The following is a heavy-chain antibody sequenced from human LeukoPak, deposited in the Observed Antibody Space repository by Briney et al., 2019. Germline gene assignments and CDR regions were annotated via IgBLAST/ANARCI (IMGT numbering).Heavy chain of an antibody. V-gene: IGHV1-69*06. CDR1: GGTFSSYA. CDR3: ATASSGSYDEGFDY. J-gene: IGHJ4*02. CDR2: IIPIFGTA. Sequence: GASVKVSCKASGGTFSSYAISWVRQAPGQGLEWMGGIIPIFGTANYAQKFQGRVTMTEDTSTDTAYMELSSLRSEDTAVYYCATASSGSYDEGFDYWGQGTLVTVSS. D-gene: IGHD1-26*01.